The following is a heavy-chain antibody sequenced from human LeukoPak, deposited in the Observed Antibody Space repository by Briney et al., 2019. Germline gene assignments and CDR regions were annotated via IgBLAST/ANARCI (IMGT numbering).Heavy chain of an antibody. CDR2: IYYSGST. CDR1: GGSISSYY. D-gene: IGHD6-19*01. Sequence: PSETLSLTCTVSGGSISSYYWSWIRQPPGKGLEWIGYIYYSGSTNYNPSLKSRVTISVDTSKNQFSLKLSSVTAADTAVYYCARDPYSSGWSHDAFDIWGQGTMVTVSS. J-gene: IGHJ3*02. CDR3: ARDPYSSGWSHDAFDI. V-gene: IGHV4-59*01.